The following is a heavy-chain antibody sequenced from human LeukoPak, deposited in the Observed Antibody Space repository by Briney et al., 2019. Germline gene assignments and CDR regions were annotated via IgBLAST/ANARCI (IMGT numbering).Heavy chain of an antibody. CDR1: GYTFTSHH. Sequence: GASVKVSCKASGYTFTSHHIHWVRQAPGQGHEWMGIINPSGGSTNYGQKFQGRVTMTRDMSTSTAYMELRSLRSDDTAVYYCARDTEQQLVREMGIDYWGQGTLVTVSS. J-gene: IGHJ4*02. CDR3: ARDTEQQLVREMGIDY. D-gene: IGHD6-13*01. CDR2: INPSGGST. V-gene: IGHV1-46*01.